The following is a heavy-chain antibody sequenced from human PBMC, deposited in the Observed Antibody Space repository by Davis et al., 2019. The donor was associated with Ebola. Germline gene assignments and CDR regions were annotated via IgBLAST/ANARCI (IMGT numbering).Heavy chain of an antibody. Sequence: ASVKVSCKTSGYTFPSYPIHWVRHAPGQRLEWMGCINAANGNTRYSQSFQGRVTITRDTSTRTAYLEVTNLTSEDTAVYYCAREWQNYFPYWDQGTLVTVSS. J-gene: IGHJ4*02. CDR2: INAANGNT. CDR1: GYTFPSYP. V-gene: IGHV1-3*01. D-gene: IGHD5-24*01. CDR3: AREWQNYFPY.